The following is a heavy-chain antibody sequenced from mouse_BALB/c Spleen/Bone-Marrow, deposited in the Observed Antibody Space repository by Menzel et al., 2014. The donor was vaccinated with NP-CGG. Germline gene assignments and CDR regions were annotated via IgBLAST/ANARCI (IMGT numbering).Heavy chain of an antibody. CDR3: ARGRWYY. J-gene: IGHJ2*01. V-gene: IGHV1-22*01. D-gene: IGHD2-3*01. CDR1: GYTFTDYT. Sequence: VQLKESGPELVKPGASVKISCKTSGYTFTDYTLHWVEQSHGKSLEWIGGVNPNIGGTSYNQKFKGKASLTVNKSSTTAYMELRSLTSEDSAVYYCARGRWYYWGQGTTLTVSS. CDR2: VNPNIGGT.